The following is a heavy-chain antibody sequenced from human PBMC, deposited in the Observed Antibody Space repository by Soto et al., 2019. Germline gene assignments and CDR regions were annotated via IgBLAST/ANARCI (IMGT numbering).Heavy chain of an antibody. Sequence: DVQLLESGGGLVQPGGSLRLSCTASGFPFNTKSMTWVRQAPGKGLEWVSALTATSGRPYYADSVKGRFTISRDNSKNTLYLQMNNLGAEDTAFYYCVKDLRGPEAGTWYLDLWGRGTLVTVSS. CDR2: LTATSGRP. CDR3: VKDLRGPEAGTWYLDL. V-gene: IGHV3-23*01. CDR1: GFPFNTKS. J-gene: IGHJ2*01. D-gene: IGHD6-13*01.